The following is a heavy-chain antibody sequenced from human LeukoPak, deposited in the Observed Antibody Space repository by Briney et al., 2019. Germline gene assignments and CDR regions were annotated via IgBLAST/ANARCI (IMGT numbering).Heavy chain of an antibody. Sequence: ASVKVSCKASGYTFTNYAINWVRQATGQGLEWMGWMNPSNGNTGFAQKFQGRLTMTRDTSISTAYMELSSLRSDDTAVYYCARAVQYDILTGYYYWGQGTLVTVSS. CDR1: GYTFTNYA. J-gene: IGHJ4*02. D-gene: IGHD3-9*01. CDR3: ARAVQYDILTGYYY. CDR2: MNPSNGNT. V-gene: IGHV1-8*01.